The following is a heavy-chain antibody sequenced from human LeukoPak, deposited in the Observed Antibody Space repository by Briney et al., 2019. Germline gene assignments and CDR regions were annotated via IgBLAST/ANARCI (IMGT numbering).Heavy chain of an antibody. Sequence: PGGSLRLSCVAYEFTFGNYGMSWVRQAPGKGLEWVSSISGSGGSTYNADSVKGRFTISRDNSKNTLYLQMNSLRAEDTAVYYCAKTYSSSWYGAFDIWGQGTMVTVSS. CDR2: ISGSGGST. J-gene: IGHJ3*02. CDR3: AKTYSSSWYGAFDI. D-gene: IGHD6-13*01. CDR1: EFTFGNYG. V-gene: IGHV3-23*01.